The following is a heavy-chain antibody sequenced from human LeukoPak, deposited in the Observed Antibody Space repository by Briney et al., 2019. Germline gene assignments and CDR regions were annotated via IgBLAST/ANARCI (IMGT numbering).Heavy chain of an antibody. D-gene: IGHD3-22*01. J-gene: IGHJ4*02. CDR1: GFTFSSYA. V-gene: IGHV3-64*01. CDR2: ISSNGGST. Sequence: GGSLRLSCAASGFTFSSYAMHWVRQAPGKGLEYVSAISSNGGSTYYANSVKGRFTISRDNAKNSLYLQMNSLRAEDTALYYCARESRGRYYYDSSGYYLNYWGQGTLVTVSS. CDR3: ARESRGRYYYDSSGYYLNY.